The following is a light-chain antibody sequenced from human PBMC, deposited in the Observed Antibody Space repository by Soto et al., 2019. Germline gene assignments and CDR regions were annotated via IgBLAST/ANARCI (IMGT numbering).Light chain of an antibody. J-gene: IGKJ4*01. CDR3: QQYGSS. CDR2: GAS. CDR1: QSVSSSY. V-gene: IGKV3-20*01. Sequence: EIVLTQSPGTLSLSPGERATLSCRASQSVSSSYLAWYQQKPGQAPRLLIYGASSRATGIPDRFSGSGSGTVFTLTISRLEPEDFSVYYCQQYGSSFGGGTKVEIK.